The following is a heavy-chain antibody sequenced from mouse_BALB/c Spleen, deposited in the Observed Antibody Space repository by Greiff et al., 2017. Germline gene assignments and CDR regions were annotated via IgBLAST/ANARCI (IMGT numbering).Heavy chain of an antibody. CDR2: INPYNDGT. J-gene: IGHJ4*01. Sequence: VQLKQSGPELVKPGASVKMSCKASGYTFTSYVMHWVKQKPGQGLEWIGYINPYNDGTKYNEKFKGKATLTSDKSSSTAYMELSSLTSEDSAVYYCARRKYRYDEYYAMDYWGQGTSVTVSS. CDR3: ARRKYRYDEYYAMDY. V-gene: IGHV1-14*01. CDR1: GYTFTSYV. D-gene: IGHD2-14*01.